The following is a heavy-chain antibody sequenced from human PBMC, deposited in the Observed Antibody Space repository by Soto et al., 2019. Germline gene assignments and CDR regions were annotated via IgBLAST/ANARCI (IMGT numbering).Heavy chain of an antibody. CDR2: ISSSSSYI. CDR1: GFTFSSYS. V-gene: IGHV3-21*01. J-gene: IGHJ6*02. D-gene: IGHD3-3*01. Sequence: VGSLRLSCAASGFTFSSYSMNWVRQAPGKGLEWVSSISSSSSYIYYADSVKGRFTISRDNAKNSLYLQMNSLRAEDTAVYYCARVLRFLEWLPPYYYGMDVWGQGTTVTVSS. CDR3: ARVLRFLEWLPPYYYGMDV.